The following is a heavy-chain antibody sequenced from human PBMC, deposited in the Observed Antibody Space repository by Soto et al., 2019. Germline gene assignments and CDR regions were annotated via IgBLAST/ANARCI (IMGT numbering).Heavy chain of an antibody. CDR3: AKNYGSGSFYDYYMDV. D-gene: IGHD3-10*01. Sequence: GGSLRLSCAASGFTFRSYGMHWVRQAPGKGLEWVAVISYDGSTKYYADSVKGRFTISRDNSKNTLYLQMNSLRAEDTAVYYCAKNYGSGSFYDYYMDVWGKGTTVTVSS. CDR2: ISYDGSTK. V-gene: IGHV3-30*18. J-gene: IGHJ6*03. CDR1: GFTFRSYG.